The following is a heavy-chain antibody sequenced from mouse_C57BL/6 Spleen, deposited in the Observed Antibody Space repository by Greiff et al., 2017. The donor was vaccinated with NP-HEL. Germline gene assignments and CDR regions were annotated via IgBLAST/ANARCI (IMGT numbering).Heavy chain of an antibody. CDR2: ISSGGDYI. CDR3: TRGSNYGSSFYAMDY. V-gene: IGHV5-9-1*02. Sequence: EVHLVESGEGLVKPGGSLKLSCAASGFTFSSYAMSWVRQTPEKRLEWVAYISSGGDYIYYADTVKGRFTISRDNARNTLYLQMSSLKSEDTAMYYCTRGSNYGSSFYAMDYWGQGTSVTVSS. CDR1: GFTFSSYA. D-gene: IGHD1-1*01. J-gene: IGHJ4*01.